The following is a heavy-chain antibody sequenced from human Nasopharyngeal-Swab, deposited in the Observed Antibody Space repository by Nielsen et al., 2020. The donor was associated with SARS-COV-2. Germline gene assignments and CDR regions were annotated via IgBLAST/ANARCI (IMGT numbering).Heavy chain of an antibody. J-gene: IGHJ4*02. V-gene: IGHV4-59*01. Sequence: SETLSLTCTVSGGSISSYYWSWIRQPPGKGLEWIGYIYYSGSTNYNPSLKSLVTISVDTSKNQFSLKLSSVTAADTALYYWAREYWFGESKTFDYWGQGTLVTVSS. CDR3: AREYWFGESKTFDY. CDR2: IYYSGST. D-gene: IGHD3-10*01. CDR1: GGSISSYY.